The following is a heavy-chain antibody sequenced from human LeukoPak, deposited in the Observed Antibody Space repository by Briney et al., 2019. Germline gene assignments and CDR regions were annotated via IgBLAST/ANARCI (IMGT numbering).Heavy chain of an antibody. Sequence: WVRQAPGKGLEWIGSIYYSGSTYYNPSLKSQVTISVDTSKNQFSLKLSSVTAADTAVYYCAREQTKGWFDPWGQGTLVTVSS. CDR2: IYYSGST. D-gene: IGHD1-14*01. V-gene: IGHV4-39*07. CDR3: AREQTKGWFDP. J-gene: IGHJ5*02.